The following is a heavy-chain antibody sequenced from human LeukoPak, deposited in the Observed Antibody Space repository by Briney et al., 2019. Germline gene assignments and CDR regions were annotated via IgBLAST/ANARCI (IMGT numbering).Heavy chain of an antibody. Sequence: GESLKISCKGSGYSFTSNWIGWVRKMPGKGLEWMGIIYPGDSETRYSPSFQGQVTISADKSISTASLQWSSLEASDTAMYYCARLSGSYLSRLDYWGQGTLVTISS. V-gene: IGHV5-51*01. CDR2: IYPGDSET. CDR3: ARLSGSYLSRLDY. J-gene: IGHJ4*02. CDR1: GYSFTSNW. D-gene: IGHD1-26*01.